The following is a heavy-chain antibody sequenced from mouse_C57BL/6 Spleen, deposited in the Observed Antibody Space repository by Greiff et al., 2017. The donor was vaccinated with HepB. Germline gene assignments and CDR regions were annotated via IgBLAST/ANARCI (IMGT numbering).Heavy chain of an antibody. Sequence: QVHVKQPGAELVKPGASVKVSCKASGYTFTSYWMHWVKQRPGQGLEWIGRIHPSDSDTNYNQKFKGKATLTVDKSSSTAYMQLSSLTFEDSAVYYCAISDSNYDGGFAYWGQGTLVTVSA. CDR3: AISDSNYDGGFAY. J-gene: IGHJ3*01. D-gene: IGHD2-5*01. CDR2: IHPSDSDT. V-gene: IGHV1-74*01. CDR1: GYTFTSYW.